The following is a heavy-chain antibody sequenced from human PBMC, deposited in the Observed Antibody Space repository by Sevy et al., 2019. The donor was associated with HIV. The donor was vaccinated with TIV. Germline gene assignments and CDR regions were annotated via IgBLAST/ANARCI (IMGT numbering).Heavy chain of an antibody. Sequence: GGSLRLSCAASGFTFSSYSMNWVRQAPGKGLEWVSYISSSSSTIYYADSVKGRFTISRDNAKNSLYLQMNSLRAEDTAVYYCARIPHCTNGVCYRGPYLDYMDVWGKGTTVTVSS. V-gene: IGHV3-48*01. CDR3: ARIPHCTNGVCYRGPYLDYMDV. D-gene: IGHD2-8*01. CDR1: GFTFSSYS. J-gene: IGHJ6*03. CDR2: ISSSSSTI.